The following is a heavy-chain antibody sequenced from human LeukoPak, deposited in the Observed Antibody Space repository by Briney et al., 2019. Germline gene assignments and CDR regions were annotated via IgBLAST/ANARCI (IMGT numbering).Heavy chain of an antibody. Sequence: GGSLRLSCAASGFTFSSYGMHWVRQAPGKGLEWVAVISYDGSNNKYYEDSVKGRLTISRDNAKKSVYLQMNSLTPDDTAFYYCANSRPDRYLDSWGQGTLVTVST. J-gene: IGHJ4*02. CDR2: ISYDGSNNK. CDR1: GFTFSSYG. V-gene: IGHV3-30*18. CDR3: ANSRPDRYLDS. D-gene: IGHD1-14*01.